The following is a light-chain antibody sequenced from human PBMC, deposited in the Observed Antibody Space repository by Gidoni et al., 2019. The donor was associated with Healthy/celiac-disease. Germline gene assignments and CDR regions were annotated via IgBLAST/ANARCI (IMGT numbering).Light chain of an antibody. CDR2: QDS. Sequence: SYELTQPPSVSVSPGQTASITCSGDKLGDKYACWSQEKPGQSSVLVIHQDSNRPSGIPERFSGSNSGNTATLTISGTQAMYEADYYCQAWDSSTHVVFGGGTKLTVL. J-gene: IGLJ2*01. V-gene: IGLV3-1*01. CDR3: QAWDSSTHVV. CDR1: KLGDKY.